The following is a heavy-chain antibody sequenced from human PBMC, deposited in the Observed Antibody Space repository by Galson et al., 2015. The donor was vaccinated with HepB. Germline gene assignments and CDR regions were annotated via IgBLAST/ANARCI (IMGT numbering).Heavy chain of an antibody. D-gene: IGHD2/OR15-2a*01. CDR2: ISRAGDTS. J-gene: IGHJ1*01. CDR1: GFTFSNYG. CDR3: VRGTTAPDN. Sequence: SLRLSCAASGFTFSNYGMNWVRQAPGKGLECVAAISRAGDTSDYAESVKGRFTVSRDSSKSTLYLQMNGLRAEDTARYYCVRGTTAPDNWAQGTLVTVSS. V-gene: IGHV3-23*01.